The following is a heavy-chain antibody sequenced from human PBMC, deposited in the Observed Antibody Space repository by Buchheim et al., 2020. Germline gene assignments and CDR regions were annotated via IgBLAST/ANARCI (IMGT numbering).Heavy chain of an antibody. V-gene: IGHV3-7*01. D-gene: IGHD4-11*01. CDR2: INQDGSEK. J-gene: IGHJ4*02. Sequence: EVQLVESGGGLVQPGGSLRLSCSASGFTSSSSWMAWVRQAPGKGLEWVANINQDGSEKNYVDSVKGRFTLSRDKAKNSLYLQMNSLRAEDTAVYYCARETGAYSVWGQGTL. CDR3: ARETGAYSV. CDR1: GFTSSSSW.